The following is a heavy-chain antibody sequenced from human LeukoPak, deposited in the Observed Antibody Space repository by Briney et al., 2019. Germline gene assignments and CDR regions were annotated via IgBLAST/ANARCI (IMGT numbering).Heavy chain of an antibody. J-gene: IGHJ1*01. CDR1: GSTFTNYG. CDR3: ARDKAVTTEVTQHFQH. Sequence: GASVKVSCKASGSTFTNYGISWVRQAPGQGLEWMGWISAYNGYTDYAQKLQFRVTMTTDTSTSTAYMELRSLRSDDTAVYYCARDKAVTTEVTQHFQHWGQGTLVTVSS. CDR2: ISAYNGYT. V-gene: IGHV1-18*01. D-gene: IGHD4-23*01.